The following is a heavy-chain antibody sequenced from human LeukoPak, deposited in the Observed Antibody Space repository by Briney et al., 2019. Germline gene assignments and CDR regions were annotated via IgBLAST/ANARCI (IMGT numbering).Heavy chain of an antibody. CDR3: ARDIYVYVWGSYRYTVDY. V-gene: IGHV1-18*01. CDR2: ISAYNGNT. D-gene: IGHD3-16*02. Sequence: GASVNVSCKASGYTFTSYGISWVRQAPGQGLEWMGWISAYNGNTNYAQNLQGRVTMTTDTSTSTAYMELRSLRSDDTAVYYCARDIYVYVWGSYRYTVDYWGQGTLVTVSS. J-gene: IGHJ4*02. CDR1: GYTFTSYG.